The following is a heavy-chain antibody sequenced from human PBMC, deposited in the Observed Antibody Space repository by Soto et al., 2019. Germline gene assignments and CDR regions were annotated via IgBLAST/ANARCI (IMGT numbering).Heavy chain of an antibody. CDR3: AKNISVFSGYANFDY. CDR2: ITAGGFNT. V-gene: IGHV3-23*01. CDR1: GFTFSNDD. Sequence: EVQLLESGGDLVQPGGSLRLSCVASGFTFSNDDLSWVRQASGKGLEWVSAITAGGFNTYYADSVKGRFTVSRDNSQNTLYLQMNSLRAEDTAVYYCAKNISVFSGYANFDYWGEGTMVTV. J-gene: IGHJ4*02. D-gene: IGHD5-12*01.